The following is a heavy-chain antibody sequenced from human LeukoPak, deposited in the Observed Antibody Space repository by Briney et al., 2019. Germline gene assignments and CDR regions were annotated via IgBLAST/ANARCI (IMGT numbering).Heavy chain of an antibody. Sequence: SETLSLTCTVSGGSISTSNYYWGWIRQPPGKGLEWIGYIYYSGSTNYNPSLKSRVTISVDTSKNQFSLKLSSVTAADTAVYYCARVSSGYDYYYYYMDVWGKGTTVTVSS. D-gene: IGHD5-12*01. V-gene: IGHV4-61*05. CDR3: ARVSSGYDYYYYYMDV. J-gene: IGHJ6*03. CDR1: GGSISTSNYY. CDR2: IYYSGST.